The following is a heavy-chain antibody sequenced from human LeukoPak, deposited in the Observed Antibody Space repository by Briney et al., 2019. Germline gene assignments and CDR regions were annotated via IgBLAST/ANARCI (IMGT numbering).Heavy chain of an antibody. Sequence: PSETLSLTCTVSGGSISSLYWTWIRQPPGKGLEWIGYIYYSGSTDYNPSLKSRVTISVDTSKNQFSLRLSSVTAADTAVYYCARGSYYSMDVWGKGTTVTVSS. J-gene: IGHJ6*03. CDR3: ARGSYYSMDV. CDR1: GGSISSLY. V-gene: IGHV4-59*11. CDR2: IYYSGST.